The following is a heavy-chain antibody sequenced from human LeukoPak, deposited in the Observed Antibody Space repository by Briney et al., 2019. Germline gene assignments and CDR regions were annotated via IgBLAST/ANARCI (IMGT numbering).Heavy chain of an antibody. J-gene: IGHJ4*02. CDR3: ARLGGYDPFDY. CDR1: GFTFSSYS. Sequence: GGSLRLSCAASGFTFSSYSMNWVRQAPGKGLEWVSSISSSSSYIYYADSVKGRFIISRDNAKNSLYLQMNSLRAEDTAVYYCARLGGYDPFDYWGQGTLVTVSS. V-gene: IGHV3-21*01. CDR2: ISSSSSYI. D-gene: IGHD5-12*01.